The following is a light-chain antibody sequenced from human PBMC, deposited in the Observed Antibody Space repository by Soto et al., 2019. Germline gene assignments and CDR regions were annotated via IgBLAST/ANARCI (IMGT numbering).Light chain of an antibody. J-gene: IGKJ1*01. CDR1: QSVLYSSNNNNY. CDR3: QQYYNLPWT. V-gene: IGKV4-1*01. Sequence: DIVMTQSPDSLAVSLGERATINCRSSQSVLYSSNNNNYLAWYQQKPGQPPKLLIYWASSRESGVPDRFSGSGSGTEFTHTNSSLQAEDVAVYYCQQYYNLPWTFGQGTKVEIK. CDR2: WAS.